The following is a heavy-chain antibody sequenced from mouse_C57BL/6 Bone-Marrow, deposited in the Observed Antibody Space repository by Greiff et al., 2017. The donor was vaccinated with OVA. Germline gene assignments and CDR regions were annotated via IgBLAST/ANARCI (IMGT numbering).Heavy chain of an antibody. CDR2: IWSGGST. J-gene: IGHJ4*01. CDR3: ARNFYYGSFYYYAMDY. D-gene: IGHD1-1*01. CDR1: GFSLTSYG. V-gene: IGHV2-2*01. Sequence: QVQLKESGPGLVQPSQSLSITCTVSGFSLTSYGVHWVRQSPGKGLEWLGVIWSGGSTDYNAAFISRLSISKDNSKSQVFFKMNSLQADDTAIYYCARNFYYGSFYYYAMDYWGQGTSVTVSS.